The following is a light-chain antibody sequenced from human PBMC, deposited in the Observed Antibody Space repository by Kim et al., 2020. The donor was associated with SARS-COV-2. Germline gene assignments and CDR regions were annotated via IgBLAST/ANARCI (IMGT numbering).Light chain of an antibody. V-gene: IGLV3-19*01. Sequence: ALGQTVRITCQGANLRSYSASWSKQKPGQAPVLVIYGENNRPSGVPDRFSGSRSGNTASLTITGAQAEDEADYYCNTRDTSGTHVVFGRGTQLTVL. CDR3: NTRDTSGTHVV. J-gene: IGLJ2*01. CDR2: GEN. CDR1: NLRSYS.